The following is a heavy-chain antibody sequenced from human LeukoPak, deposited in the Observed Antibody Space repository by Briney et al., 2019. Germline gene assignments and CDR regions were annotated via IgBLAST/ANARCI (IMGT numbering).Heavy chain of an antibody. CDR3: ARPTLTISSGWYINYFDY. V-gene: IGHV1-2*02. D-gene: IGHD6-19*01. Sequence: GASVKVSCKASGYTFTGYYMHWVRQAPGQGLEWMGWINPNSGGTNYAQKFQGRVTMTRDTSISTAYMELSRLRSDDTAVYYCARPTLTISSGWYINYFDYWGQGTLVTVSS. CDR1: GYTFTGYY. CDR2: INPNSGGT. J-gene: IGHJ4*02.